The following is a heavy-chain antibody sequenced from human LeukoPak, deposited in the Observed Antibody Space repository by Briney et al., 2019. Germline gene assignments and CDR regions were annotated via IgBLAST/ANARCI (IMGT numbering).Heavy chain of an antibody. CDR2: IYHSGSS. CDR1: GYSISSGYY. CDR3: ARVSGYDWESFYDY. V-gene: IGHV4-38-2*02. Sequence: PSETLSLTCTVSGYSISSGYYWGWIRQPPEKGLEWIGSIYHSGSSYYNPSLKSRLTISVDTSKNQFSLKLNSVTAADTAVYYCARVSGYDWESFYDYWGQGTLVTVSS. D-gene: IGHD5-12*01. J-gene: IGHJ4*02.